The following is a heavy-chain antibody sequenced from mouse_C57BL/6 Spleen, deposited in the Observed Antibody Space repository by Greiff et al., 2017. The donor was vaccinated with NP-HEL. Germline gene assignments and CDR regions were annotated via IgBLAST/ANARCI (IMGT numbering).Heavy chain of an antibody. D-gene: IGHD2-1*01. V-gene: IGHV1-81*01. Sequence: QVHVKQSGAELARPGASVKLSCKASGYTFTSSGISWVKQRTGQGLEWIGEIYPRSGNTYYNEKFKGKATLTADKSSSTAYMALRSLTSEDSAVYFCARRGNYGNSYYAMDYWGQGTSVTVSS. CDR3: ARRGNYGNSYYAMDY. CDR2: IYPRSGNT. CDR1: GYTFTSSG. J-gene: IGHJ4*01.